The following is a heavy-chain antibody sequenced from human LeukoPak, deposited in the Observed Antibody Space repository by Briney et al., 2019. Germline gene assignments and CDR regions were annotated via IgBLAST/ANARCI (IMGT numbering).Heavy chain of an antibody. D-gene: IGHD2/OR15-2a*01. CDR1: GYTFSDYY. CDR3: ARPLGSLKEYWWFDP. Sequence: ASVKDSCTASGYTFSDYYIHWLRQAPGQALDWMGWINPKRGFTNFAQYFHGRVTMTRDTSSTRVYMELTRLRSDDTAVYYCARPLGSLKEYWWFDPWGEGTQVSVSS. CDR2: INPKRGFT. J-gene: IGHJ5*02. V-gene: IGHV1-2*02.